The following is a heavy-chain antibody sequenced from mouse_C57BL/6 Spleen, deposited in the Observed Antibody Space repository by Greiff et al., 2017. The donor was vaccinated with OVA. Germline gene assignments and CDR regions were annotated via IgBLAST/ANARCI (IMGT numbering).Heavy chain of an antibody. CDR2: IDPSDSYT. J-gene: IGHJ2*01. D-gene: IGHD1-1*01. Sequence: VQLQQPGAELVKPGASVKLSCKASGYTFTSYWMQWVKQRPGQGLEWIGEIDPSDSYTNYNQKFKGKATLTVDTSSSTAYMQLSSLTSEDSAVYYCARRYGSSTLDYWGQGTTLTVSS. V-gene: IGHV1-50*01. CDR1: GYTFTSYW. CDR3: ARRYGSSTLDY.